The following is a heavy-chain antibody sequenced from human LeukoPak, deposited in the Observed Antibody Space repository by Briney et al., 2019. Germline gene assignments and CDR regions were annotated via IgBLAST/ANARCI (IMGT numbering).Heavy chain of an antibody. D-gene: IGHD4-17*01. V-gene: IGHV3-23*01. CDR3: AKGHSEYGTGFDQ. J-gene: IGHJ4*02. CDR1: GLTLSNYA. Sequence: PGGSLRLSCAASGLTLSNYAMTWVRRAPGKGLECVSMISGTGDSTYYADSVKGRFTISRDNSKNMVFLQMNGLRVTDTAAHCSAKGHSEYGTGFDQSGEGALVTVSP. CDR2: ISGTGDST.